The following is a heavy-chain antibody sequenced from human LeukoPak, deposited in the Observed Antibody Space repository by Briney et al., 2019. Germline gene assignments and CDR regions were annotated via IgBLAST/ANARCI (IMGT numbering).Heavy chain of an antibody. CDR3: AKDRRYYDSSGYPDY. CDR2: ISYDGSNK. J-gene: IGHJ4*02. V-gene: IGHV3-30*18. CDR1: GFTFSSYG. D-gene: IGHD3-22*01. Sequence: PGGSLRLSCAASGFTFSSYGMHWVRQAPGKGLEWVAVISYDGSNKYYADSVKGRFTISRDNSKNTLYLQMNSLRAEDAAVYYCAKDRRYYDSSGYPDYWGQETLVTVSS.